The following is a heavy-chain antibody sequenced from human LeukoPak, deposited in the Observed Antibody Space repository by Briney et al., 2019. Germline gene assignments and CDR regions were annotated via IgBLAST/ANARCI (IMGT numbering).Heavy chain of an antibody. CDR1: GGSISSGDYY. D-gene: IGHD3-10*01. CDR2: IYYSGST. J-gene: IGHJ5*02. Sequence: PSETLSLTCTVSGGSISSGDYYWSWIRQPPGKGLEWIGYIYYSGSTYYNPSLKSRVTISVDTSKNQFSLKLSSVTAADTAVYYCARDQRITMVRGVSNNWFDPWGQGTLVTVSS. V-gene: IGHV4-30-4*01. CDR3: ARDQRITMVRGVSNNWFDP.